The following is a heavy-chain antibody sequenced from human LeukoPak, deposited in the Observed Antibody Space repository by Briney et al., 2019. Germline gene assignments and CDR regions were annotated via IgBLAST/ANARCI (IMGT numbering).Heavy chain of an antibody. CDR2: ISSGSTTT. CDR3: ARGGGLDV. J-gene: IGHJ6*02. D-gene: IGHD3-16*01. Sequence: PGGSLRLSCEASGFTLSGSGMSWVRQAPGKGLEWLSYISSGSTTTYYADSVRGRFTISRDNAENSLYLQMSNLRAEDTAVYFCARGGGLDVWGQGATVTVSS. V-gene: IGHV3-48*01. CDR1: GFTLSGSG.